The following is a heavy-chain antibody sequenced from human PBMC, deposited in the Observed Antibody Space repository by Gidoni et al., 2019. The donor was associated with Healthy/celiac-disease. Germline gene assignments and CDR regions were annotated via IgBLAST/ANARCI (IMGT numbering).Heavy chain of an antibody. V-gene: IGHV4-31*03. CDR3: ARYAIYYDSSGSDAFDI. Sequence: QVQLQESGPGLVKPSQTLSLNGTVSGGSLSSRGYYWSWIRQHPGKGLEWIGYIYDSGSTYYNPSLKSRVTISVDTSKNQFSLKLGSVTAADTAVYYCARYAIYYDSSGSDAFDIGGQGTMVTVSS. CDR1: GGSLSSRGYY. J-gene: IGHJ3*02. D-gene: IGHD3-22*01. CDR2: IYDSGST.